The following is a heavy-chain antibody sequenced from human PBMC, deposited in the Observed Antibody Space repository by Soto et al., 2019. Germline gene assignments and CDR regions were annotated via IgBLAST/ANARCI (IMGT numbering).Heavy chain of an antibody. CDR3: ARALACSGSFYFDY. Sequence: ASVKVSCKASGYTFTSYGISWVRQAPGQGLEWMGWISAYNGNTNYAQKLQGRVTMTTDTSTSTAYMELRSLRSDDTAVYYCARALACSGSFYFDYWGQGTLVTVSS. CDR2: ISAYNGNT. V-gene: IGHV1-18*01. D-gene: IGHD3-10*02. J-gene: IGHJ4*02. CDR1: GYTFTSYG.